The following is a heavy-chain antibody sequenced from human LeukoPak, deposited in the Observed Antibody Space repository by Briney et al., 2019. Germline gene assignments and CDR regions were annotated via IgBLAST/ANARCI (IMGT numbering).Heavy chain of an antibody. D-gene: IGHD3-22*01. CDR3: ARAGYYYDSSGYYYVDY. Sequence: GGSLRLSCAASGFTVSSNYMSWVRQAPGKGREWVSVIYSGGSTYYADSVKGRFIISRDNSKNTLYLQMNSLRAEDTAVYYCARAGYYYDSSGYYYVDYWGQGTLVTVSS. J-gene: IGHJ4*02. V-gene: IGHV3-53*01. CDR2: IYSGGST. CDR1: GFTVSSNY.